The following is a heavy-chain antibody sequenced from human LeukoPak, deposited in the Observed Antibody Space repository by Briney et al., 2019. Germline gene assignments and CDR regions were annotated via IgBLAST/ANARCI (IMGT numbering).Heavy chain of an antibody. V-gene: IGHV4-4*07. CDR1: GSSISNYY. CDR3: ARVNVPEIRFLEWATNYYYYYYMDV. J-gene: IGHJ6*03. CDR2: IYSSGST. Sequence: PSETLSLTCIVSGSSISNYYWSWIRQPAGRGLECIGRIYSSGSTNYNPSLKSRVTMSLDTSKNQFSLKLSYVTAAGTAVYYCARVNVPEIRFLEWATNYYYYYYMDVWGKGTTVTVPS. D-gene: IGHD3-3*01.